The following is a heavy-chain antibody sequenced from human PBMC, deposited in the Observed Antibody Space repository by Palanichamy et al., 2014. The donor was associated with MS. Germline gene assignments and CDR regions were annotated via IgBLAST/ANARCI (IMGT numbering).Heavy chain of an antibody. CDR3: AKDITAYYDILTGYFSAFDI. V-gene: IGHV3-9*01. D-gene: IGHD3-9*01. Sequence: EVQLVESEGGLVQPGRSLRLSCAASGFTFDDYAMHWVRQAPGKGLEWVSGISWNSGSIGYADSVKGRFTISRDNAKNSLYLQMNSLRAEDTALYYCAKDITAYYDILTGYFSAFDIWGQGTMVTVSS. CDR2: ISWNSGSI. J-gene: IGHJ3*02. CDR1: GFTFDDYA.